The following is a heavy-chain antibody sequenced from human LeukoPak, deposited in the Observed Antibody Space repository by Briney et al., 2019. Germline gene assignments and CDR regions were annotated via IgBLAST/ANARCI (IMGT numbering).Heavy chain of an antibody. J-gene: IGHJ4*02. CDR2: IYYSGST. D-gene: IGHD6-19*01. V-gene: IGHV4-59*08. CDR3: ARHGGSSGWGPEHPRFDY. Sequence: SETLSLTCTVSGGSISSYYWSWIRQPPGKGLEWIGYIYYSGSTNYNPSLKSRVTISVDTSKNQFSLKLSSVTAADTAVYYCARHGGSSGWGPEHPRFDYWGQGTLVTVSS. CDR1: GGSISSYY.